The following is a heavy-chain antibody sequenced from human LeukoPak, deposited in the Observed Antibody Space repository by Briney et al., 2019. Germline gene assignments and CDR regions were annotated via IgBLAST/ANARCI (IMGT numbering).Heavy chain of an antibody. J-gene: IGHJ4*02. CDR3: AARPRMPPRFDF. D-gene: IGHD1-14*01. V-gene: IGHV3-23*01. Sequence: GGSLRLSCAHSEFTFSSYPMSWVRQAPGKGLQWVSAISNGGGTAYYADSVKGRFTISRDNSKSKLYLQMDSLRAEDTAIYYCAARPRMPPRFDFWGLGTLVTVSS. CDR1: EFTFSSYP. CDR2: ISNGGGTA.